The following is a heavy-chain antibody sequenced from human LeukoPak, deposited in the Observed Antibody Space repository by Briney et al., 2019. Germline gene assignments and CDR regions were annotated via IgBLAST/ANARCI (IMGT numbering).Heavy chain of an antibody. CDR3: ARGPYGGNSGFDY. V-gene: IGHV1-2*02. CDR2: INPNSGGT. D-gene: IGHD4-23*01. J-gene: IGHJ4*02. Sequence: ASVKVSCKASGYTFTGYYMHWVRQAPGQGLEWMGWINPNSGGTNYAQKFQGRVTMTRDTSISTAYMELSRLRSDDTAVYYCARGPYGGNSGFDYWGRGTLVTVSS. CDR1: GYTFTGYY.